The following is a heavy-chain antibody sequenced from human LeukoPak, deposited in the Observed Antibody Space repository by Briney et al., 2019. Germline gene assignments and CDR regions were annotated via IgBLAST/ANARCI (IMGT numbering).Heavy chain of an antibody. CDR2: ISGTGGST. D-gene: IGHD1-26*01. J-gene: IGHJ4*02. CDR1: GFTFSSYD. Sequence: GGSLRLSCAASGFTFSSYDMSWVRQAPGKGLEWVSRISGTGGSTYYTDSVKGRFTISRDNSKNTLYLQMNTLRAEDTAVYYCAKKQIVGAAPFDYWGQGTLVTVSS. V-gene: IGHV3-23*01. CDR3: AKKQIVGAAPFDY.